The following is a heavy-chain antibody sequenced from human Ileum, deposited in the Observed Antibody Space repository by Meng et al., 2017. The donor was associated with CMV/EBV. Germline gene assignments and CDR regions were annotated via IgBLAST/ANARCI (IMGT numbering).Heavy chain of an antibody. J-gene: IGHJ4*02. CDR1: GFTFNTHW. V-gene: IGHV3-74*03. CDR2: IKSDGSGA. D-gene: IGHD6-6*01. CDR3: AKDLHIAAADY. Sequence: GGSLRLSCAASGFTFNTHWMHWVRQAPGKGLVWVSRIKSDGSGATYPDSVKGRFTISRDNAKNTVYLQMNSLRAEDTAVYYCAKDLHIAAADYWGQGTLVTVS.